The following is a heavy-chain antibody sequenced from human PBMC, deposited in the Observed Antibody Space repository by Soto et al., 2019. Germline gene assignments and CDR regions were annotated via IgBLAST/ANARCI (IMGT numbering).Heavy chain of an antibody. CDR1: GFTFSSYG. J-gene: IGHJ4*02. CDR2: ISYDGTNK. V-gene: IGHV3-30*18. D-gene: IGHD3-22*01. Sequence: QVQLVESGGGVVQPGRSLRLSCVASGFTFSSYGMHWVRQAPGKGLEWVAVISYDGTNKNYADSVKGRFTISRDNSKNTLYLQMNSLRAEDTAVYYFAKDTYYHDSSGYYVYDYWGQGTLVTVSS. CDR3: AKDTYYHDSSGYYVYDY.